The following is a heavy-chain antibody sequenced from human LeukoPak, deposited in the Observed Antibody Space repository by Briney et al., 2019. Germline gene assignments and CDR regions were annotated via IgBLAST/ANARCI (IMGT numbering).Heavy chain of an antibody. J-gene: IGHJ6*02. CDR2: INPNSGGT. CDR1: GYTFTGYY. CDR3: ARVEMGQDFWSGYYYYYYGMDV. Sequence: ASVKVSCKASGYTFTGYYMHWVRQAPGQGLEWMGWINPNSGGTNYAQKFQGRVTMTRDTSISTAYMELSRLRSDDTAVYYCARVEMGQDFWSGYYYYYYGMDVWGQGTTVTVSS. D-gene: IGHD3-3*01. V-gene: IGHV1-2*02.